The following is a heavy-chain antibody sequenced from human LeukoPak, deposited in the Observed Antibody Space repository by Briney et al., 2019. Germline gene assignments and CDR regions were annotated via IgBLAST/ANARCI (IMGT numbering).Heavy chain of an antibody. Sequence: PGGSLRPSCAASGFTFSSYGMHWVRQAPGKGLEWVAVIWYDGSNKYYADSVKGRFTISRDNSKNTLYLQMNSLRAEDTAVYYCATSGGYYYYMDVWGKGTTVTVSS. D-gene: IGHD6-19*01. CDR1: GFTFSSYG. V-gene: IGHV3-33*01. CDR2: IWYDGSNK. J-gene: IGHJ6*03. CDR3: ATSGGYYYYMDV.